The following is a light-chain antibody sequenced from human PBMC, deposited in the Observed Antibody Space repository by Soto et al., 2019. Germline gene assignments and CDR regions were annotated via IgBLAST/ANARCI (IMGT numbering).Light chain of an antibody. V-gene: IGLV1-51*02. CDR2: ENN. J-gene: IGLJ3*02. CDR1: SSNIGNNY. CDR3: GTWDSSLSAGV. Sequence: QSVLTQPPSVSAAPGQTVTISCSGSSSNIGNNYVSWYQQLPGTAPKLLIYENNKRPSGIPDRFSGSKSGTSATLGITGLQTGDEADYYFGTWDSSLSAGVFGGGTKLTVL.